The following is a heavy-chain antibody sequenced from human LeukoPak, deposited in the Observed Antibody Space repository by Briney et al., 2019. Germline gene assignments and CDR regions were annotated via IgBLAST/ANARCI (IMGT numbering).Heavy chain of an antibody. CDR1: GGTFSSYA. V-gene: IGHV1-69*13. J-gene: IGHJ6*03. D-gene: IGHD1-1*01. Sequence: ASVKVSCKASGGTFSSYAISWVRQAPGQGLEWMGGIIPIFGTANYAQKFQGRVTITADESTSTAYMELSSLRSEDTAAYYCARDPSPSRFNYYYYMDVWGKGTTVTVSS. CDR3: ARDPSPSRFNYYYYMDV. CDR2: IIPIFGTA.